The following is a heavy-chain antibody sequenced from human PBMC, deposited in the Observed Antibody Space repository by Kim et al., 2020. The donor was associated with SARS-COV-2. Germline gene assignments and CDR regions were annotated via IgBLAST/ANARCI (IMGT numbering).Heavy chain of an antibody. CDR2: IDSNSRYI. V-gene: IGHV3-21*01. CDR3: ARDTGRELRMFDY. CDR1: GFSFSSYS. Sequence: GGSLRLSCSASGFSFSSYSLNWVRQAPGKGLEWVSSIDSNSRYIYHADSVRGRFVSSRDNAKNSLYLQMNSLRAEDTAVYYCARDTGRELRMFDYWGQGT. D-gene: IGHD1-7*01. J-gene: IGHJ4*02.